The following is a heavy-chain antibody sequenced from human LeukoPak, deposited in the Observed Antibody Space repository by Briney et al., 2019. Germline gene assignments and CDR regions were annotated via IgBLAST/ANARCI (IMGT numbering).Heavy chain of an antibody. CDR2: INHSGST. V-gene: IGHV4-34*01. D-gene: IGHD6-13*01. CDR1: GGSFSDYY. Sequence: SETLSLTCAVYGGSFSDYYCSWIRQPPGKGLEWIGEINHSGSTNYNPSLKSRVTISVDTSKNQFSLKLSSVTAADTAVYYCASSSSWSNDFDYWGQGTLVTVSS. J-gene: IGHJ4*02. CDR3: ASSSSWSNDFDY.